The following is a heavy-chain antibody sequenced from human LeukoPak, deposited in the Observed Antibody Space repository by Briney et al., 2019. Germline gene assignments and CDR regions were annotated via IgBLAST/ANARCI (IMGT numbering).Heavy chain of an antibody. Sequence: SVKVSCKASGGTFSSYAISWVRQAPGQGLEWMGRIIPILGIANYAQKFQGRVTITADKSTSTAYMELSSLRSEDTAVYYCARSEGQQLVPYWGQGTLVTSPQ. CDR2: IIPILGIA. D-gene: IGHD6-13*01. V-gene: IGHV1-69*04. J-gene: IGHJ4*02. CDR1: GGTFSSYA. CDR3: ARSEGQQLVPY.